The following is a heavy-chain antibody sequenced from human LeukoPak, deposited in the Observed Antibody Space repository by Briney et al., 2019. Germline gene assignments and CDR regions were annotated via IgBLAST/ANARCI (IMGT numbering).Heavy chain of an antibody. V-gene: IGHV6-1*01. Sequence: SQTLSLTCAISGDSVSSNSVAWNWIRQTPSRGLEWLGRTYYRSKWYNDYAVSVKSRITINADTSKNQFSLQLNSVSPEDTAVYYCAREREHSFDYWGQGTRVTVSS. D-gene: IGHD1-26*01. CDR1: GDSVSSNSVA. J-gene: IGHJ4*02. CDR3: AREREHSFDY. CDR2: TYYRSKWYN.